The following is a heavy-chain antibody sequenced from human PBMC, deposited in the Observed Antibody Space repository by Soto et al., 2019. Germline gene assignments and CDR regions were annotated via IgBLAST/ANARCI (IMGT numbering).Heavy chain of an antibody. CDR2: IRSKANSYGP. CDR1: GFTFSGSA. J-gene: IGHJ6*03. Sequence: GGSLRLSCAASGFTFSGSAMHWVRQASGKGLEWVGRIRSKANSYGPAYAASWKGRLTISSDDSKNTGYLQMTSLKTEDTAVYYCTRPHPTGAHYYYYYMDVWGKGTTVTVSS. V-gene: IGHV3-73*01. CDR3: TRPHPTGAHYYYYYMDV.